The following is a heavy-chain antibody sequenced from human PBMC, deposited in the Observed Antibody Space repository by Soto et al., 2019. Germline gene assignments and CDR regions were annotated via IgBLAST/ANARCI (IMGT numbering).Heavy chain of an antibody. Sequence: PSETLSLTCTVSGGSISSYYWSWIRQPPGKGLEWIGYIYYSGSTNYNPPLKSRVTISVDTSKNQFSPKLSSVTAADTAVYYCARGGVTTYYYYGMDVWGQGTTVTVSS. V-gene: IGHV4-59*01. J-gene: IGHJ6*02. CDR1: GGSISSYY. CDR3: ARGGVTTYYYYGMDV. D-gene: IGHD4-4*01. CDR2: IYYSGST.